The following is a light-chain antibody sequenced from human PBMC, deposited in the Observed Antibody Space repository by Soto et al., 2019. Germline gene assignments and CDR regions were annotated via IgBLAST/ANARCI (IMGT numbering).Light chain of an antibody. Sequence: QSVLTQPPSVSAGPGQKVTISCSGSSSNIGGNSVSWYQQPPGTAPKLLIYDDNKRPSGIPDRFSGSKSGTSATLGITGFQTGDEADYYCGSWDSSLSAYVFGTGTRSPS. J-gene: IGLJ1*01. CDR2: DDN. CDR1: SSNIGGNS. V-gene: IGLV1-51*01. CDR3: GSWDSSLSAYV.